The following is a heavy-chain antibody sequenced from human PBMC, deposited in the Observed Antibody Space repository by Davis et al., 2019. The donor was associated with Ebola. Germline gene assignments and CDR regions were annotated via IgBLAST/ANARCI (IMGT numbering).Heavy chain of an antibody. CDR1: GYSFSNYW. J-gene: IGHJ6*04. D-gene: IGHD5-18*01. V-gene: IGHV5-51*01. Sequence: GESLKISCQGSGYSFSNYWIGWVRQMPGKGLEWMGVIYPGDFDTRYSPSFQGQVTISVDKSISTAYLQWSGLKASDTAMYYCARLSHVQLVVGDYYGLDVWGKGTTVTVSS. CDR2: IYPGDFDT. CDR3: ARLSHVQLVVGDYYGLDV.